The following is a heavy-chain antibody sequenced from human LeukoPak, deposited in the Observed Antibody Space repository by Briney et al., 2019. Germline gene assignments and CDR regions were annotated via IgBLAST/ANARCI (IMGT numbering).Heavy chain of an antibody. CDR3: ARAKRGYSGYDYRFDY. Sequence: KPSETLSLICAVYGGSFSGYYWSWIRQPPGKGLEWIGEINHSGSTNYNPSLKSRVTISVDTSKNQFSLKLSSVTAADTAVYYCARAKRGYSGYDYRFDYWGQGTLVTVSS. CDR1: GGSFSGYY. J-gene: IGHJ4*02. V-gene: IGHV4-34*01. D-gene: IGHD5-12*01. CDR2: INHSGST.